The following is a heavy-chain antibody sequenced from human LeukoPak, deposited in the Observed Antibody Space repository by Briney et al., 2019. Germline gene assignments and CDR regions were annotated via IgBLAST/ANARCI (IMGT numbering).Heavy chain of an antibody. J-gene: IGHJ3*02. CDR2: IYPGDSDT. Sequence: GESLKISCKGSGYSFTSYWIGWVRQMPGKGLEWMGIIYPGDSDTRYSPSFQGQVTISADKSISTAYLQWSSPKASDTAMYYCARRERYYDSSGYYYGDAFDIWGQGTMVTVSS. D-gene: IGHD3-22*01. CDR1: GYSFTSYW. V-gene: IGHV5-51*01. CDR3: ARRERYYDSSGYYYGDAFDI.